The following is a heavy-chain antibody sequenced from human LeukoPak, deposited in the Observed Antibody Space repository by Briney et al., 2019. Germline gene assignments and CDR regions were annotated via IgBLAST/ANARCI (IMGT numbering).Heavy chain of an antibody. CDR2: SHTTGGT. J-gene: IGHJ4*02. V-gene: IGHV4-4*07. CDR3: ARDLALGYCPSSSCSSPLFDY. D-gene: IGHD2-2*01. Sequence: SETLTLTCTVSGGFISSYYWSWIRQPAGKGLEWIGRSHTTGGTRYNPSLKSRITMSVDASKNQFSLKLTSVTAADTAVYYCARDLALGYCPSSSCSSPLFDYWGQGTLVTVSS. CDR1: GGFISSYY.